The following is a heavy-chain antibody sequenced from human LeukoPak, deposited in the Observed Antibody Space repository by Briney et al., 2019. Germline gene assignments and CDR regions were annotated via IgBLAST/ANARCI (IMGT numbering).Heavy chain of an antibody. CDR2: ISSSSSYI. J-gene: IGHJ5*02. D-gene: IGHD2-15*01. V-gene: IGHV3-21*01. CDR3: ARLGSFYCSGGTCSLGWFDP. CDR1: GLTFSSYS. Sequence: GGSLRLTCAASGLTFSSYSMKWVRPAPGKGLEWLSSISSSSSYIYYADSVKGRFTISRDNAKNSLYLQMNSLRAEDTAVYYCARLGSFYCSGGTCSLGWFDPWGQGTLVTVSS.